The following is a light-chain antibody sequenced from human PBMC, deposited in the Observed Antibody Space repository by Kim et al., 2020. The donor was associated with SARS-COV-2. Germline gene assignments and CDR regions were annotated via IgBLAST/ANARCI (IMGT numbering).Light chain of an antibody. CDR2: NND. CDR1: NSNIGTHF. J-gene: IGLJ2*01. Sequence: GQKVSISCSGSNSNIGTHFVSWYQQLPGTVPKLLIYNNDKRPSGIPDRFSGSKSGTSATLGITGLQTGDQADYYCGTWDDILLGVVFGGGTQLTVL. CDR3: GTWDDILLGVV. V-gene: IGLV1-51*01.